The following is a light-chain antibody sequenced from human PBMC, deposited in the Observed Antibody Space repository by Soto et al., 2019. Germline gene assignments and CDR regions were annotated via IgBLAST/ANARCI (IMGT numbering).Light chain of an antibody. CDR3: QQLNSYPRT. CDR1: QGISSY. Sequence: DIQLTQSPSFLSASVGDRVTITCRASQGISSYLAWYQQKPGKAPKLLIYAASTWQSGVPSRFSGSGSGTEFTLTISSLQPEDFATYYCQQLNSYPRTVGQGNKVESK. J-gene: IGKJ1*01. V-gene: IGKV1-9*01. CDR2: AAS.